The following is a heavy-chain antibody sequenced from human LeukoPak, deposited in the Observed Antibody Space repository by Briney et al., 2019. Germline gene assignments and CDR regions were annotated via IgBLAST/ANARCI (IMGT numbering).Heavy chain of an antibody. J-gene: IGHJ4*02. V-gene: IGHV3-7*01. D-gene: IGHD3-3*01. CDR1: GFTFSSYW. CDR2: TKHDGSEK. CDR3: ARQTGFFY. Sequence: PGGSLRLSCAASGFTFSSYWMAWVRQAPGKGLEWVANTKHDGSEKYYVDSLKGRFTISRDNAENSLYLQMNSLRAEDTAVYYCARQTGFFYWGQGTLVTVSS.